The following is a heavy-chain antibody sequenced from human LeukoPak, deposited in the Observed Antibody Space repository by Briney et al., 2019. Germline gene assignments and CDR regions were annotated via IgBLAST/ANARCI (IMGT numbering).Heavy chain of an antibody. V-gene: IGHV3-23*01. Sequence: PGESLRLSCTASGSTFSSYGLSWVRQAPGKGLEWVAAIRASVSSTYYADSVQGRFIISRDNSKNTLYLQMDRLRADDTALYYCAKDLNNNGRGFDYWGQGTLVTVSS. CDR2: IRASVSST. J-gene: IGHJ4*02. D-gene: IGHD1-14*01. CDR1: GSTFSSYG. CDR3: AKDLNNNGRGFDY.